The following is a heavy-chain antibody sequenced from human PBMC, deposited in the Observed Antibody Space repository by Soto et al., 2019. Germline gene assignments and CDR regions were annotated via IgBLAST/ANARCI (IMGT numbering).Heavy chain of an antibody. D-gene: IGHD3-10*01. CDR1: GGSFSGYY. CDR3: ARLWFGRTSVVDV. Sequence: PSETLSLTCAVYGGSFSGYYWSWIRQPPGKGLEWIGEINHSGSTNYNPSLKSRVTISVDTSKNQFSLKLSSVTAADTAVYYCARLWFGRTSVVDVWGQGTTVTVSS. J-gene: IGHJ6*02. V-gene: IGHV4-34*01. CDR2: INHSGST.